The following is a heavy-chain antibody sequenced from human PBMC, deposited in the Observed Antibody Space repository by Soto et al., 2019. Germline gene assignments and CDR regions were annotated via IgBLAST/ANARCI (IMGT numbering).Heavy chain of an antibody. CDR3: ARDLDGYSSGWFDY. J-gene: IGHJ4*02. CDR2: IKQDGSEK. Sequence: GGSLRLSCAASGFTFSSYWMSWVRQAPGKGLEWVANIKQDGSEKYYVDSVKGRFTISRDNSKNSLYLQMNSLRAEDTAVYYCARDLDGYSSGWFDYWGQGTLVTVSS. CDR1: GFTFSSYW. D-gene: IGHD6-19*01. V-gene: IGHV3-7*01.